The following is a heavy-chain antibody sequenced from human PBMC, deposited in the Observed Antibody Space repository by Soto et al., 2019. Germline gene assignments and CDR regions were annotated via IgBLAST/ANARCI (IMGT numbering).Heavy chain of an antibody. D-gene: IGHD3-22*01. Sequence: SETLSLTCAVSGYSISSGYYWGWIRQPPGKGLEWIGSIYHSGSTYYNPSLKSRVTISVDTSKNQFSLKLSSVTAADTAVYYCARDKGNSSGYYFRRWGQGTLVTVSS. CDR3: ARDKGNSSGYYFRR. CDR1: GYSISSGYY. V-gene: IGHV4-38-2*02. J-gene: IGHJ4*02. CDR2: IYHSGST.